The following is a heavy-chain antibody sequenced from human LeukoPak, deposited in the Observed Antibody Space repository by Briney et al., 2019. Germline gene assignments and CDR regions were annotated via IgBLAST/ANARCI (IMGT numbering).Heavy chain of an antibody. CDR1: GGSINSGDYY. D-gene: IGHD5-12*01. J-gene: IGHJ5*01. CDR3: ARLVATIYNWFDP. Sequence: SETLSLTCTVSGGSINSGDYYWSCIRQPPGKGLERIGYIYYSGSTYYNPSLKSRVTISVDTSKNQFSLKLSSVTAADTAVYYCARLVATIYNWFDPWGQGTLVTVSS. V-gene: IGHV4-30-4*01. CDR2: IYYSGST.